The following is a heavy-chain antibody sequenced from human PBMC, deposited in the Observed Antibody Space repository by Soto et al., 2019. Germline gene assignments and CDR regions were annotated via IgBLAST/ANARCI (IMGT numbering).Heavy chain of an antibody. Sequence: GGSLRLSCAASGFTFSIYSMNWVRHAPGKGLEWVSSISSSSSYIYYADSVEGRFTISRDNAKNSLYLQMNSLRAEDTAVYYCARLRLAPYYYDSSGYPDYWGQGTLVTVSS. D-gene: IGHD3-22*01. CDR3: ARLRLAPYYYDSSGYPDY. CDR1: GFTFSIYS. J-gene: IGHJ4*02. V-gene: IGHV3-21*01. CDR2: ISSSSSYI.